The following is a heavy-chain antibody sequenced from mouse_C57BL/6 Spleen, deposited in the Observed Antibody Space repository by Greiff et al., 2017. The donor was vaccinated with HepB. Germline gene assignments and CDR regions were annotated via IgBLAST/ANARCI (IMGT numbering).Heavy chain of an antibody. V-gene: IGHV1-7*01. CDR3: AREEYYFDD. Sequence: VQLQQSGAELAKPGASVKLSCKASGYTFTSYWMHWVKQRPGQGLEWIGYINPSSGYTKYNQKFKDKATLTADKSSNTAYMQLSSLTYEDSAVYYCAREEYYFDDWGQGTTLTVSS. CDR1: GYTFTSYW. CDR2: INPSSGYT. J-gene: IGHJ2*01.